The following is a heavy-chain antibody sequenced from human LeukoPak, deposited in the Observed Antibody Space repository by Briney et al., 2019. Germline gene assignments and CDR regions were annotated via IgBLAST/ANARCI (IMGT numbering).Heavy chain of an antibody. Sequence: GGSLRLSCAASGFTFSSYWMHWVRQAPGKGLVWVSRINTDGSSTSYADSVKGRFTISRDNAKNTLYLQMNSLRAEDTAVYYCAKGHYYGSYGQYSYAEYWGQGTLVTVSS. D-gene: IGHD3-10*01. CDR1: GFTFSSYW. CDR2: INTDGSST. J-gene: IGHJ4*02. V-gene: IGHV3-74*01. CDR3: AKGHYYGSYGQYSYAEY.